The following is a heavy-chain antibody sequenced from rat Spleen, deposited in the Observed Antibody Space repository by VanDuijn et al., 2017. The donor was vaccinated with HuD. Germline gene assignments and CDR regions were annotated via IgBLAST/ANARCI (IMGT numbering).Heavy chain of an antibody. J-gene: IGHJ2*01. D-gene: IGHD1-11*01. V-gene: IGHV3-3*01. Sequence: EVQLQESGPGLVKPSQSLSLTCSVTGHSIASSYRWNWIRKFPGNRLEWMGYINSAGSTIYNPSLKSRISITRDSSKNQFFLHLNSVTTEDTATYYCARVEGMNFDYWGQGVMVTVSS. CDR1: GHSIASSYR. CDR3: ARVEGMNFDY. CDR2: INSAGST.